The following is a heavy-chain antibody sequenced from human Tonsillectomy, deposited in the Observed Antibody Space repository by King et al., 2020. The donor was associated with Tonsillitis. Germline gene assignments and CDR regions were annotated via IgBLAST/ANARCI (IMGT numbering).Heavy chain of an antibody. J-gene: IGHJ4*02. CDR1: GFTFSSYW. CDR2: IKQDGSGK. Sequence: EVQLVESGGGLVQPGGSLRLSCAASGFTFSSYWMSWVRQAPGKGLEWVANIKQDGSGKYYVDSVKGRFTISRDNAKNSLYLQMNSLRAEDTAVYYCAGGVLRYFGSGYYFDYWGQGTLVTVSS. D-gene: IGHD3-9*01. V-gene: IGHV3-7*03. CDR3: AGGVLRYFGSGYYFDY.